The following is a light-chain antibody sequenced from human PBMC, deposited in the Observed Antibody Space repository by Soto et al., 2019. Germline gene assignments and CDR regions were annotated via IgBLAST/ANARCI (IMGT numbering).Light chain of an antibody. CDR1: SSDVGGYNY. Sequence: QPASVSGSPGQSITISCTGTSSDVGGYNYVSWYQHHPGKAPKLLIYDVNSRPSGVSDRFSGSKSGNTASLTISGLQAEDEADYYCSSYTSSSTEVFGTGTKVTVL. CDR3: SSYTSSSTEV. V-gene: IGLV2-14*03. CDR2: DVN. J-gene: IGLJ1*01.